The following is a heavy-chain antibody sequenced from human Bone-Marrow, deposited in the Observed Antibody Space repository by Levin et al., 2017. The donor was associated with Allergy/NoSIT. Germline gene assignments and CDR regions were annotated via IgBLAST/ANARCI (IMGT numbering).Heavy chain of an antibody. V-gene: IGHV3-23*01. CDR1: GFTFSSYA. CDR2: ISGSGGST. D-gene: IGHD6-19*01. CDR3: AKESAGIAVAGTLH. J-gene: IGHJ4*02. Sequence: GESLKISCAASGFTFSSYAMSWVRQAPGKGLEWVSAISGSGGSTYYADSVKGRFTISRDNSKNTLYLQMNSLRAEDTAVYYCAKESAGIAVAGTLHWGQGTLVTVSS.